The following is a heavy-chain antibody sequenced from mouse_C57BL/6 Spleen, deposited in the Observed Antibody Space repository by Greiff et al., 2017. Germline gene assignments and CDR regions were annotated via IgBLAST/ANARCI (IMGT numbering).Heavy chain of an antibody. V-gene: IGHV1-52*01. CDR2: IDPSDSET. CDR1: GYTFTSYW. D-gene: IGHD2-3*01. Sequence: QVQLQQSGAELVRPGSSVKLSCKASGYTFTSYWMHWVKQRPIQGLEWIGNIDPSDSETHYNQKFKDKATLTVDTSSSTAYMQLSSLTSEDSAVYYCARDGSHYFDYWGQGTTLTGSS. J-gene: IGHJ2*01. CDR3: ARDGSHYFDY.